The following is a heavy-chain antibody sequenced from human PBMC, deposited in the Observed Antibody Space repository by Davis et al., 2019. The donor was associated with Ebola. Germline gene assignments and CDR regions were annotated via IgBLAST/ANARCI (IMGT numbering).Heavy chain of an antibody. CDR3: AKDPHYGYYYYYGMDV. Sequence: GESLKISCAGSGFTFSSYSMTWVRQAPGKGLEWVSVIGSGGGDVHYADFVKGRFTISRDNSKNTLYLQMNSLRAEDTAVYYCAKDPHYGYYYYYGMDVWGQGTTVTVSS. CDR1: GFTFSSYS. CDR2: IGSGGGDV. D-gene: IGHD3-10*01. V-gene: IGHV3-23*01. J-gene: IGHJ6*02.